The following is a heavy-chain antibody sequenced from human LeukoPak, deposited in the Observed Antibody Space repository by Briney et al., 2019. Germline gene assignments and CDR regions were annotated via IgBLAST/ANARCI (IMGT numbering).Heavy chain of an antibody. D-gene: IGHD1-14*01. Sequence: PGGSLRLSCAASGFTFSSYAMSWVRQAPGKGLEWVSTISNSDGSTYYADSVKGRFTISRDNSENTLYLQMNSLRAEDTAVYCCAKATGYLLWGQGTLVTVSS. V-gene: IGHV3-23*01. J-gene: IGHJ4*02. CDR1: GFTFSSYA. CDR2: ISNSDGST. CDR3: AKATGYLL.